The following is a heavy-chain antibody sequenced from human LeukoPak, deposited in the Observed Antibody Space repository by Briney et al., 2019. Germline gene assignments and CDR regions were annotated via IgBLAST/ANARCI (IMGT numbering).Heavy chain of an antibody. J-gene: IGHJ5*02. CDR1: GFTFSSYS. CDR3: ARAILYDP. V-gene: IGHV3-48*01. CDR2: ISSSSSTI. Sequence: PGGSLRLSCAASGFTFSSYSMNWVRQAPGKGLEWVSYISSSSSTIYYADSVKGRFTISRDNAKNSLYLRMNSLRAEDTAVYYCARAILYDPWGQGTLVTVSS. D-gene: IGHD2-15*01.